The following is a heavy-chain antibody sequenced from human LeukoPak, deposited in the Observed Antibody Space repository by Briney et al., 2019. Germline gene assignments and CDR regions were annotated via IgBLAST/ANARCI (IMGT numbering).Heavy chain of an antibody. Sequence: GASVKVSCKASGYTFTSYGISWVRQAPGQGLEWMGWISAYNGNTNYAQKLQGRVTMTRDTSISTAYMELNGLRSDDTAVYYCARGPGTRIVVSNEYFHHWGQGTLVTVSS. D-gene: IGHD3-22*01. CDR3: ARGPGTRIVVSNEYFHH. J-gene: IGHJ1*01. CDR1: GYTFTSYG. V-gene: IGHV1-18*01. CDR2: ISAYNGNT.